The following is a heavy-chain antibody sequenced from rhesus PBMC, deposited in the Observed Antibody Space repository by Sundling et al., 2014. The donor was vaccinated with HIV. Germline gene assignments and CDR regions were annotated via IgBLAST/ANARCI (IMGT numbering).Heavy chain of an antibody. CDR3: ARTSYEDDYGYSVLDS. Sequence: EVQLVESGGGLVQPGGSLRLSCVASGFTFSRYGMHWVRQAPGKGLEWVAIISYDGGKKYYADSVKDRFTISRDNSNNMLYLQMNNLKLEDTAVYYCARTSYEDDYGYSVLDSWGQGVVVTVSS. J-gene: IGHJ6*01. CDR2: ISYDGGKK. D-gene: IGHD3-9*01. CDR1: GFTFSRYG. V-gene: IGHV3-54*02.